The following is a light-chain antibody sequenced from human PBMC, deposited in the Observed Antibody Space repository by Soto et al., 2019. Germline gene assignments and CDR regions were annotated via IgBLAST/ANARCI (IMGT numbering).Light chain of an antibody. Sequence: QSALTQPASVSGSPGQSITISCTGTSSDVGAYDYVSWYQQHPDKAHKLMIYEVTNRPSGVSHRFSGSKSGNTASLTISGLQAEDEADYYCTSYTGSSPLVVFGGGTKLTVL. CDR2: EVT. CDR3: TSYTGSSPLVV. V-gene: IGLV2-14*01. J-gene: IGLJ3*02. CDR1: SSDVGAYDY.